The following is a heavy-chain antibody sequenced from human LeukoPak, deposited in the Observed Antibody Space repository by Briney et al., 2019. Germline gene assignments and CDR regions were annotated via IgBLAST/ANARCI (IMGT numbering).Heavy chain of an antibody. D-gene: IGHD3-3*01. V-gene: IGHV3-23*01. CDR2: ISGSGGST. Sequence: GGSLRLSCAASGFTFSSYAMSWVRQAPGKGLEWVSGISGSGGSTYYADSVKGRFTISRDNSKNTLYLQMNGLRAVDTAVYYCARDINLWDVVFMAHYYGMDVWGQGTTVTVSS. J-gene: IGHJ6*02. CDR3: ARDINLWDVVFMAHYYGMDV. CDR1: GFTFSSYA.